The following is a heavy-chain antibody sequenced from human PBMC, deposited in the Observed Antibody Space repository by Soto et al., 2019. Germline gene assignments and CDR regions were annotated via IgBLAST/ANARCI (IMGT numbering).Heavy chain of an antibody. Sequence: QVQLVQSGGEVKKPGASVKVSCKTSGYTFSSYGVSWVRQAPGQGLEWMGWIGTHDGDTNYAEKFQGRVTLTTDTSTSTVYMALGSLRSDDTAVYYCGRDWAREPKVDCFDPWGQGTLVIVSS. CDR3: GRDWAREPKVDCFDP. J-gene: IGHJ5*02. V-gene: IGHV1-18*04. CDR1: GYTFSSYG. CDR2: IGTHDGDT. D-gene: IGHD1-1*01.